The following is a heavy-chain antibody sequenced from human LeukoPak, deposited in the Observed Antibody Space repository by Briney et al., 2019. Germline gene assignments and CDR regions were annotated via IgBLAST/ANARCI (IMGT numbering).Heavy chain of an antibody. V-gene: IGHV4-39*07. Sequence: SETLSLTCTVSGGSISSSSYYWGWIRQPPGKGLEWIGRIYTSGSTNYNPSLKSRVTMSVDTSKNQFSLKLSSVTAADTAVYYCARDQGEQWLVRNWFDPWGQGTLVTVSS. J-gene: IGHJ5*02. D-gene: IGHD6-19*01. CDR1: GGSISSSSYY. CDR3: ARDQGEQWLVRNWFDP. CDR2: IYTSGST.